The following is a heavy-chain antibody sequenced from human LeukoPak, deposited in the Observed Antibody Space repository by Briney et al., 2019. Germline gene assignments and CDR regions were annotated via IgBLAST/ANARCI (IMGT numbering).Heavy chain of an antibody. CDR1: GGTFSSYA. CDR3: ASSKESLGHIDY. J-gene: IGHJ4*02. CDR2: IIPIFGTA. Sequence: ASVKVSCKASGGTFSSYAISWVRQAPGRGLEWMGGIIPIFGTANYAQKFQGRVTITADKSTSTAYMELGSLRSEDTAGYYCASSKESLGHIDYWGQGTLVTVSS. D-gene: IGHD2/OR15-2a*01. V-gene: IGHV1-69*06.